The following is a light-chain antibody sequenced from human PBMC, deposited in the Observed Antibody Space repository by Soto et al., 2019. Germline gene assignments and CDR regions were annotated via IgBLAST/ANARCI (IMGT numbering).Light chain of an antibody. CDR3: QHYGSSPRT. CDR2: DAS. CDR1: QSVNNF. V-gene: IGKV3-20*01. Sequence: EIVLTQSPAIVSLSPVERATLSCRASQSVNNFFAWYQQKPGQAPRLLIYDASYRAPGIPARFSGSGSGTDFTLTISRLEPDDFAVYFCQHYGSSPRTFGQGNKVDI. J-gene: IGKJ1*01.